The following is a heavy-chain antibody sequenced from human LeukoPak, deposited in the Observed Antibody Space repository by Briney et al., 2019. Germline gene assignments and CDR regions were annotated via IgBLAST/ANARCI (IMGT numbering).Heavy chain of an antibody. CDR3: ARDPLRAGYYEPYFDY. Sequence: GGSLRLSCAASGFTFSNAWMSWVRQAPGKGLEWVANIKQDGSEKYYVDSVKGRFTISRDNAKNSLYLQMNSLRAEDTAVYYCARDPLRAGYYEPYFDYWGQGTLVTVSS. CDR1: GFTFSNAW. V-gene: IGHV3-7*01. CDR2: IKQDGSEK. J-gene: IGHJ4*02. D-gene: IGHD3-22*01.